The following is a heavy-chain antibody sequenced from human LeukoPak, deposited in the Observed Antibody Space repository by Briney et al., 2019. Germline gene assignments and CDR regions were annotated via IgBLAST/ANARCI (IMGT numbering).Heavy chain of an antibody. D-gene: IGHD3-22*01. J-gene: IGHJ1*01. Sequence: ASVKVSCKASGYTFTGYYMHWVRQAPGQGLEWMGWINPNSGGTNYAQKCQGRVTMTRDTSISTAYMELSRLRSDDTAVYYCARDAPVDYDSSGYYSAEYFQHWGQGTLVTVSS. CDR1: GYTFTGYY. V-gene: IGHV1-2*02. CDR2: INPNSGGT. CDR3: ARDAPVDYDSSGYYSAEYFQH.